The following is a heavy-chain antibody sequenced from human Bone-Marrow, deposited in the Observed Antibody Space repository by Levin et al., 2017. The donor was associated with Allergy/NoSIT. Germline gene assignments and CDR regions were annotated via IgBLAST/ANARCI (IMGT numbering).Heavy chain of an antibody. CDR3: AKDHPSSGWPAFDY. J-gene: IGHJ4*02. CDR2: VNNGGNA. Sequence: SCVGSGFTFSRYAMSWVRQAPGRGLEWVASVNNGGNAYYGDSVKGRFTVSRDNSRNTLDLQMNSLRDDDTASYYCAKDHPSSGWPAFDYWGQGTRVSVSS. D-gene: IGHD6-19*01. CDR1: GFTFSRYA. V-gene: IGHV3-23*01.